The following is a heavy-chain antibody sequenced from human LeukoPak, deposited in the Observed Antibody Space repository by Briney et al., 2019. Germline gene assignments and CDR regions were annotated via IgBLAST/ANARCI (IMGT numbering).Heavy chain of an antibody. CDR3: ARSDRDSIAVAGTTAFDI. J-gene: IGHJ3*02. Sequence: SETLSLTCAVYGGSFSGSYWSWIREPPGKGLEWIGEINHSGSTNYNPSLKSRVTIPVDTSKNQFSLKLSSVTAADTAVYYCARSDRDSIAVAGTTAFDIWGQGTMVTVSS. CDR1: GGSFSGSY. CDR2: INHSGST. V-gene: IGHV4-34*01. D-gene: IGHD6-19*01.